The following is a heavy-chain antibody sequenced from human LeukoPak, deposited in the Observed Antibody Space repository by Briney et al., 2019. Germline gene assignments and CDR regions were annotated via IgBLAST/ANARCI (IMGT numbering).Heavy chain of an antibody. CDR1: GFTFSSYW. V-gene: IGHV3-7*01. CDR3: ARVLEDYGDWFDY. CDR2: IKQDGSEK. Sequence: GGSLRLSCAASGFTFSSYWMSWVRQAPGKGLEWVANIKQDGSEKYYVDSVKGRFTISRDNAKNSLYLQMNSLRAEDTAVYYRARVLEDYGDWFDYWGQGTLVTVSS. D-gene: IGHD4-17*01. J-gene: IGHJ4*02.